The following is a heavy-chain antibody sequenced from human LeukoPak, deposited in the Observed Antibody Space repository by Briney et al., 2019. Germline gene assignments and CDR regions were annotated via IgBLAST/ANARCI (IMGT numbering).Heavy chain of an antibody. CDR2: IYYSGST. CDR3: ARRPTSRYYYYYYGMDV. V-gene: IGHV4-39*01. Sequence: SETLSLTCTVSGGSISSSSYYWGWIRQPPGKGLEWIGSIYYSGSTYYNPSPKSRVTISVDTSKNQFSLKLSSVAAADTAVYYCARRPTSRYYYYYYGMDVWGQGTTVTVSS. J-gene: IGHJ6*02. D-gene: IGHD2/OR15-2a*01. CDR1: GGSISSSSYY.